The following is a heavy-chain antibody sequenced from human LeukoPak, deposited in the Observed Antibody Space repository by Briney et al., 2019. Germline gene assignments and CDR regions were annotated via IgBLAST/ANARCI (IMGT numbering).Heavy chain of an antibody. D-gene: IGHD3-22*01. CDR3: AKGPDTSGYYSLDY. CDR1: RFTFSSYD. Sequence: GGSLRLSCAASRFTFSSYDMHWVRQAPGKGLEWVAVISYDGSSKYYADSVKGRFTISRDNSKNTLYVQMNSLRTEDTAIYYCAKGPDTSGYYSLDYWGQGTLVTVTS. CDR2: ISYDGSSK. J-gene: IGHJ4*02. V-gene: IGHV3-30*18.